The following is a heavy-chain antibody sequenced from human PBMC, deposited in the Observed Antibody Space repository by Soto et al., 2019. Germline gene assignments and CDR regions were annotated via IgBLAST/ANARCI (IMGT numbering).Heavy chain of an antibody. D-gene: IGHD2-15*01. V-gene: IGHV4-30-2*01. CDR3: ARGPRYCSGGSCYPYYFDY. J-gene: IGHJ4*02. Sequence: QLQLQESGSGLVKPSQTLSLTCAVSGGSISSGGYFWSWIRQPPGKGLEWIGYIYHSGSTYYNPSLKSRVTISVDRSKNQFSLKLSSVTAADTAVYYCARGPRYCSGGSCYPYYFDYWGQGTLVTVSS. CDR1: GGSISSGGYF. CDR2: IYHSGST.